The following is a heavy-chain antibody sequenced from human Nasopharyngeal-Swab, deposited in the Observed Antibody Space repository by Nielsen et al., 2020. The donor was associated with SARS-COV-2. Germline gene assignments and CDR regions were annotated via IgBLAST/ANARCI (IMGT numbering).Heavy chain of an antibody. CDR2: INHSGST. V-gene: IGHV4-34*01. Sequence: WIRQPPGKGLEWSGEINHSGSTKHNPSLKSRVTISVDTSKNQFSLKLSSVTAADTAVYYCARSKKAPFDYWGQGTLVTVSS. CDR3: ARSKKAPFDY. J-gene: IGHJ4*02.